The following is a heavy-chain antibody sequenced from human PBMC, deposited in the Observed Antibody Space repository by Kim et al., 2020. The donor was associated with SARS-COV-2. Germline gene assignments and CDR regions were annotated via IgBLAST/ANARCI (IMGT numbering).Heavy chain of an antibody. CDR3: ARDRIAVAVFDY. Sequence: KDYADSVKGRFTISRDNSKTTLYLQMNSLRAEDTAVYYCARDRIAVAVFDYWGQGTLVTVSS. J-gene: IGHJ4*02. D-gene: IGHD6-19*01. V-gene: IGHV3-30*01. CDR2: K.